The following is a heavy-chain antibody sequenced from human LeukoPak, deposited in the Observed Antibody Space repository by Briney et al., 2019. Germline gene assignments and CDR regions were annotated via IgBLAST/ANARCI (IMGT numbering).Heavy chain of an antibody. J-gene: IGHJ4*02. CDR1: GFTFSSYA. D-gene: IGHD6-19*01. V-gene: IGHV3-23*01. Sequence: PGGSLRLSCAASGFTFSSYAMSWVRQAPGKGLAWVSTISGGSGSTYCADSVKGRFTISRDNSKNTLYLQMNSLRAEDTAVYYCARDKYSSGWYFGEDYWGQGTLVTVSS. CDR3: ARDKYSSGWYFGEDY. CDR2: ISGGSGST.